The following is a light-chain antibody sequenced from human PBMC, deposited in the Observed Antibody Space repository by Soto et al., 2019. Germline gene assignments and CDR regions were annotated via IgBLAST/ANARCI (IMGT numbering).Light chain of an antibody. CDR2: DVS. J-gene: IGLJ2*01. CDR3: SSYTSSSTHL. CDR1: SSDVGGYNY. V-gene: IGLV2-14*01. Sequence: QSALTQSASVSGSPGQSITISCTGTSSDVGGYNYVSWYQQHPGKAPKLMIYDVSNRPSGVSNRFSGSKSGNTASLTISGLQVEDEADYYCSSYTSSSTHLFGGGTKLTVL.